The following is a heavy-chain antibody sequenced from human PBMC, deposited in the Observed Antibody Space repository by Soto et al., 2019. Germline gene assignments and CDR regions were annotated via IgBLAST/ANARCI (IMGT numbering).Heavy chain of an antibody. CDR2: IIPILGIA. Sequence: VASVKVSCKASGGTFSSYTISWVRQAPGQGLEWMGRIIPILGIANYAQKFQGRVTITADKSTSTAYMELSSLRSEDTAVYYCARDHYDILTGYYPDYWGQGTLVTVSS. D-gene: IGHD3-9*01. V-gene: IGHV1-69*04. J-gene: IGHJ4*02. CDR1: GGTFSSYT. CDR3: ARDHYDILTGYYPDY.